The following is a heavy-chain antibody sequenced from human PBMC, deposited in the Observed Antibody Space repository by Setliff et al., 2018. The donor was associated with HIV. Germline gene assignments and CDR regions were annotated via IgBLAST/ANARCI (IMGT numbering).Heavy chain of an antibody. CDR1: GASISSCY. CDR3: ARAGGRYFDWLAPYAFDI. D-gene: IGHD3-9*01. Sequence: PSETLSLTCSVSGASISSCYWSWIRQPPGKGLEWIAYIYPSGSTNYSPSLKSRVTMSVGTSKNHLSLKLSSVTAADTAVYYCARAGGRYFDWLAPYAFDIWGLGTMVTVSS. V-gene: IGHV4-4*08. CDR2: IYPSGST. J-gene: IGHJ3*02.